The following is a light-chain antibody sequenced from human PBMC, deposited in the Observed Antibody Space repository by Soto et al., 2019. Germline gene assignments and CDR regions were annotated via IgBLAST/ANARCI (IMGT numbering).Light chain of an antibody. Sequence: EIVLTQSPGTLSLSPGERATLSCRASQSVSSSYLAWYQQKPGQAPRLLIYGASSRATGIPDRFSGSGSGTDFTFTISRLEPEDFAVYYCQQYGRSFGQGTKVDNK. CDR2: GAS. V-gene: IGKV3-20*01. CDR1: QSVSSSY. J-gene: IGKJ1*01. CDR3: QQYGRS.